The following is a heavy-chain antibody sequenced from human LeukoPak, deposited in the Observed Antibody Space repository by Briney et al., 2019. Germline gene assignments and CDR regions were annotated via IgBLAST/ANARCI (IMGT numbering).Heavy chain of an antibody. Sequence: GGSLRLSCAASGFTFSSYSMNWVRQAPGKGLEWVSYISSSRSTIYYADSVKGRFTISRDHAKNSLYLQMNSLRAEDTAVYYCARLFGGGNAFDIWGQGTMVTVSS. V-gene: IGHV3-48*01. CDR2: ISSSRSTI. J-gene: IGHJ3*02. D-gene: IGHD3-16*01. CDR1: GFTFSSYS. CDR3: ARLFGGGNAFDI.